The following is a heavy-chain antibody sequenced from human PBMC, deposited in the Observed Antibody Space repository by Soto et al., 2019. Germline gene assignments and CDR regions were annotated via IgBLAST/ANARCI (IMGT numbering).Heavy chain of an antibody. CDR2: ISAYNGNT. J-gene: IGHJ6*02. V-gene: IGHV1-18*01. D-gene: IGHD6-6*01. Sequence: QVQLVQSGAEVKKPGASVKVSCKASGYTFTSYGISWVRQAPGQGLEWMGWISAYNGNTNDAQKLQGRVTMTKATSTTTAYMELRSLISDDTAVYYCARDLVTMYYSYGMDVWGQGTTVTVSS. CDR3: ARDLVTMYYSYGMDV. CDR1: GYTFTSYG.